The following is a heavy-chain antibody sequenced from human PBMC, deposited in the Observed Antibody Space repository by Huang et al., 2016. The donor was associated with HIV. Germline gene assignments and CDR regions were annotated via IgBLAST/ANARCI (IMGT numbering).Heavy chain of an antibody. CDR3: ARDTTTVAGLDF. Sequence: QVQLVESGGGVVQPGRSLRLSCAVSGFTFRDHPMHWVRQAPGKGLGWVAVISFDGRNKFYADFVRGRFTISRDNSKNILYLQLNSLTPADTSIYYCARDTTTVAGLDFWGQGALVTVSS. V-gene: IGHV3-30*14. CDR2: ISFDGRNK. D-gene: IGHD6-19*01. J-gene: IGHJ4*02. CDR1: GFTFRDHP.